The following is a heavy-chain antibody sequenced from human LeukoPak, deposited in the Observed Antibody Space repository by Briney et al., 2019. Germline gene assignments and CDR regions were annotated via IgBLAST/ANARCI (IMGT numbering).Heavy chain of an antibody. CDR1: GFTFSSYS. Sequence: GGPLRLSCAASGFTFSSYSMNWVRQAPGKGLEWVSSISSSSSYIYYADSVKGRFTISRDNAKNSLYLQMNSLRAEDTAVYYCARGGSSWSLYYYYMDVWGKGTTVTVSS. D-gene: IGHD6-13*01. V-gene: IGHV3-21*01. CDR3: ARGGSSWSLYYYYMDV. J-gene: IGHJ6*03. CDR2: ISSSSSYI.